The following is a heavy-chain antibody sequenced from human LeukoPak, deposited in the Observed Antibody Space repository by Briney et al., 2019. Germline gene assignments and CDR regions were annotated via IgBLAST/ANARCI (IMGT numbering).Heavy chain of an antibody. Sequence: SETLSLTCTVSGGSISSGDYFWSWIRQPPGKGLEWIGYIYYSGSTYYNPSLKSRITISLDTSKNQFSLKLSSVTAADTAVYYCARILYGSGTYYNDYWGQGTLVTVSS. CDR1: GGSISSGDYF. V-gene: IGHV4-30-4*08. D-gene: IGHD3-10*01. CDR3: ARILYGSGTYYNDY. J-gene: IGHJ4*02. CDR2: IYYSGST.